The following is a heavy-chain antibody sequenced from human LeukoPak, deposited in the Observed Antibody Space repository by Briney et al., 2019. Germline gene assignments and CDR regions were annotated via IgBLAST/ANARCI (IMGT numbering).Heavy chain of an antibody. J-gene: IGHJ5*02. CDR2: TYYSGST. Sequence: SQTLSLTCTVSGGSISSGDYYWSWIRQPPGKGLEWIWYTYYSGSTYYNPSLKSRVTISVDTSKNQFSLKLSSVTAADTAVYYCARGVYGSGSSWSGYNWFDPWGQGTLVTVSS. V-gene: IGHV4-30-4*01. D-gene: IGHD3-10*01. CDR3: ARGVYGSGSSWSGYNWFDP. CDR1: GGSISSGDYY.